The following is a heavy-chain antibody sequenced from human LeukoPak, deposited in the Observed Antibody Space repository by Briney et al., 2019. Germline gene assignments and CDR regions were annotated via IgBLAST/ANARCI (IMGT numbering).Heavy chain of an antibody. J-gene: IGHJ4*02. CDR2: IYPGDSDT. CDR3: ARLTLPKYYYDSSGLDY. V-gene: IGHV5-51*01. D-gene: IGHD3-22*01. Sequence: GESLKISCKGSGYSFTSYWIGWVRQMPGKGLEWMGIIYPGDSDTRYSPSFQGQVTISADKSISTAYLQWSSLKASDTAMYYCARLTLPKYYYDSSGLDYWGQGTLVTVSS. CDR1: GYSFTSYW.